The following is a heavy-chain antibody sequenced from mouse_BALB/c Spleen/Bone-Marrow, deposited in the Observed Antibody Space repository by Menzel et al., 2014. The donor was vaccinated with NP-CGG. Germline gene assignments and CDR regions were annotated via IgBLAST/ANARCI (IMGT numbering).Heavy chain of an antibody. CDR2: INPYNDDT. Sequence: EVQLQESGPELVKPGASVKMSCKASGYTFTSYVAHWVKQKPGQGLEWIGNINPYNDDTMYNEKFKGKATLTSDKSSSTAYMEPSSLTSEDSAVYYCARSLYGYDWYFDVWGAGTTVTISS. J-gene: IGHJ1*01. D-gene: IGHD2-2*01. V-gene: IGHV1-14*01. CDR1: GYTFTSYV. CDR3: ARSLYGYDWYFDV.